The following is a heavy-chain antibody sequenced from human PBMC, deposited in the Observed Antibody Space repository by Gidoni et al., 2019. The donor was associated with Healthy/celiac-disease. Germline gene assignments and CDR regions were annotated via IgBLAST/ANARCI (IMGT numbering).Heavy chain of an antibody. CDR3: ARDQADRYCSSTSCYYDYYGMDV. CDR1: GYSLSIGYY. J-gene: IGHJ6*02. D-gene: IGHD2-2*01. CDR2: IYHSGST. V-gene: IGHV4-38-2*02. Sequence: QVQLQESGPGLVKPSETLSLPCAVSGYSLSIGYYWGCIRQPPGKGLEWIGSIYHSGSTYYNPSLKSRVTISVDTSKNQFSLKLSSVTAADTAVYYCARDQADRYCSSTSCYYDYYGMDVWGQGTTVTVSS.